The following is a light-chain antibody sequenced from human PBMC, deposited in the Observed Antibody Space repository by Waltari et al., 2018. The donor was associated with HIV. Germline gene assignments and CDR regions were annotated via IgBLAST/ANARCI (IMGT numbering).Light chain of an antibody. J-gene: IGKJ4*01. CDR3: QQYFRAPLT. V-gene: IGKV4-1*01. CDR2: WAS. CDR1: QSLLYSSDNKNY. Sequence: DIVMTQSPDSLAVSLGERATIRCKSSQSLLYSSDNKNYFAWYQQKPGQPPNLLIYWASTRESGVPYRFSGSGSGTDFTLTINNLQAEDVAVYYCQQYFRAPLTFGGGTRVEIK.